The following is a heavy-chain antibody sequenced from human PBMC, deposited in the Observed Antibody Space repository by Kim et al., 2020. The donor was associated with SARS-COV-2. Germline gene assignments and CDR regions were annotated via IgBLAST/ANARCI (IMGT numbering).Heavy chain of an antibody. CDR2: IWYDGSNK. Sequence: GGSLRLSCAASGFTFSSYGMHWVRQAPGKGLEWVAVIWYDGSNKYYADSVKGRFTISRDNSKNTLYLQMNSLRAKDTAVYYCAREYRVVGVVIINYYYYYMDVWGKGTTVTVPS. CDR3: AREYRVVGVVIINYYYYYMDV. D-gene: IGHD3-3*01. V-gene: IGHV3-33*01. J-gene: IGHJ6*03. CDR1: GFTFSSYG.